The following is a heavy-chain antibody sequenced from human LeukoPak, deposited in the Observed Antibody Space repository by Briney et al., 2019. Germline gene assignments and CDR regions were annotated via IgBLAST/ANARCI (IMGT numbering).Heavy chain of an antibody. Sequence: SVKVSCKASGGTFSSYAISWVRQAPGQGLEWMGRIIPILGIANYAQKFQGRVTITADKSTSTAYMELSSLRSEDTAVYYCARDGSLYSGSYSGYFDYWGQGTLVTVSS. CDR3: ARDGSLYSGSYSGYFDY. V-gene: IGHV1-69*04. CDR2: IIPILGIA. J-gene: IGHJ4*02. D-gene: IGHD1-26*01. CDR1: GGTFSSYA.